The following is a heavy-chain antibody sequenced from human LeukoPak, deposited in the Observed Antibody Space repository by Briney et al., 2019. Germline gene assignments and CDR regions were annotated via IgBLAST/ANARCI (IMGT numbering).Heavy chain of an antibody. CDR1: GGSISSADHY. CDR3: ATLHSSSWYLIDY. CDR2: IYYSGST. D-gene: IGHD6-13*01. J-gene: IGHJ4*02. Sequence: SETLSLTCTVSGGSISSADHYWSWVRQHPGKGLEWIGYIYYSGSTNYNPSLKSRVTISVDTSKNQFSLKLSSVTAADTAMYYCATLHSSSWYLIDYWGQGTLVTVSS. V-gene: IGHV4-61*08.